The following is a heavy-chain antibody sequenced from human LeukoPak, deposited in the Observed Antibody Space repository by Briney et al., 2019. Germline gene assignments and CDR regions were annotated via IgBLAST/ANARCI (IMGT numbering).Heavy chain of an antibody. CDR3: AKERGQQWLALIDY. Sequence: GGSLRLSCAASGFTFSSYAMSWVRQAPGKGLEWVSAISGSGGSTYYADSVKGRFTISRDNSRKTLYLQMNSLRAEDTAVYYCAKERGQQWLALIDYWGQGTLVTVSS. CDR2: ISGSGGST. V-gene: IGHV3-23*01. D-gene: IGHD6-19*01. J-gene: IGHJ4*02. CDR1: GFTFSSYA.